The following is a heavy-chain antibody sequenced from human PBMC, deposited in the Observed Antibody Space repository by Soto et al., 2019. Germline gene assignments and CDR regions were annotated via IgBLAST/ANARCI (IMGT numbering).Heavy chain of an antibody. V-gene: IGHV3-23*01. CDR3: AKIYGSSGYYPDY. Sequence: EVQLLESGGGLVQPGGSLRLSCAASGFTFSSYAMSWVRQAPGRGLGWVSAISAGGGSTYYVDSVKGRFTISRDNSKNTLYLQMNSLRAEYTAVYYCAKIYGSSGYYPDYWGQGTLVTVSS. D-gene: IGHD3-22*01. CDR1: GFTFSSYA. CDR2: ISAGGGST. J-gene: IGHJ4*02.